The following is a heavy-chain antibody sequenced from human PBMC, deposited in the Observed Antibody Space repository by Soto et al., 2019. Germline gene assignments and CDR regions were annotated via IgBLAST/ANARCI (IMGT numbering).Heavy chain of an antibody. CDR1: GFKFSNYA. CDR3: AKDRRAGGNSAFYFDF. V-gene: IGHV3-23*01. Sequence: GGSLRLSCSASGFKFSNYAMSWVRQAPGKGLEWVSLISATGGGTYYADSVKGRFTISRDNSHNTLYLQVHSLTAEDTAVYYCAKDRRAGGNSAFYFDFWGQGAQVTVSS. D-gene: IGHD3-16*01. J-gene: IGHJ4*02. CDR2: ISATGGGT.